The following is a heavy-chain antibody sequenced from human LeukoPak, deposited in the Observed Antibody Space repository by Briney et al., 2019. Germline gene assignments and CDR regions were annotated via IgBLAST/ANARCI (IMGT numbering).Heavy chain of an antibody. CDR1: GFTFSSYS. Sequence: PGGSLRLSCAASGFTFSSYSMNWVCQAPGKGLEWVSSISSSSSYIYYADTVKGRFTISRDNSKNMLYLQMNSLRVEDTAVYYCARSLRVRGIPDYMDVWGKGTKVTISS. J-gene: IGHJ6*03. CDR2: ISSSSSYI. D-gene: IGHD3-10*01. V-gene: IGHV3-21*04. CDR3: ARSLRVRGIPDYMDV.